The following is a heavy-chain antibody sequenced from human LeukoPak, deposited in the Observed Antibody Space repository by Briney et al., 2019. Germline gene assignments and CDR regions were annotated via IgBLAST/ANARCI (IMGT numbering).Heavy chain of an antibody. D-gene: IGHD6-13*01. V-gene: IGHV1-8*01. CDR3: ARGNRLYSSSWSSLAFDI. CDR1: GYTFTSYD. CDR2: TNPISGYT. J-gene: IGHJ3*02. Sequence: VASVKVSXKASGYTFTSYDINWVRQATGQGLEWMGWTNPISGYTGSAQKFQGRVTMTRNTSISTAYMELSSLRSEDTAVYYCARGNRLYSSSWSSLAFDIWGQGTMVTVSS.